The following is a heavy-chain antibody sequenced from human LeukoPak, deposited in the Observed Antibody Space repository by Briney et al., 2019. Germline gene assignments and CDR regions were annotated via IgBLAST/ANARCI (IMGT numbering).Heavy chain of an antibody. J-gene: IGHJ4*02. CDR3: AKDFRGGYCSGGSCYSRFDY. CDR2: IYYSGST. D-gene: IGHD2-15*01. Sequence: SQTLSLTCTVSGGSISSGGYYWSWIRQHPGKGLEWIGYIYYSGSTYYNPSLKSRITMSVDTSKNQFSPKLSSVTAADTAVYYCAKDFRGGYCSGGSCYSRFDYWGQGTLVTVSS. V-gene: IGHV4-31*03. CDR1: GGSISSGGYY.